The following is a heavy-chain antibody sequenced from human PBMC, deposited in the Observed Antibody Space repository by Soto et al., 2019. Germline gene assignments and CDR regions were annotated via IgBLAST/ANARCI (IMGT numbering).Heavy chain of an antibody. CDR3: AKIGDGSQRPFDF. V-gene: IGHV1-69*13. Sequence: GDSVRISCKSAGYTVSSYTIDWVGQAPGQGLELMGGIIPVFNSATYAQKFQGRVTITADESTSTAYLELRSLRSEDTAVYYCAKIGDGSQRPFDFWVQRTLVPGFS. CDR2: IIPVFNSA. J-gene: IGHJ4*02. D-gene: IGHD1-26*01. CDR1: GYTVSSYT.